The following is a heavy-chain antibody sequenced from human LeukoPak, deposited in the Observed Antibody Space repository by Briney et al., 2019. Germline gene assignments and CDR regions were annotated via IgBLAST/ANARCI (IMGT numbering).Heavy chain of an antibody. CDR2: IYHSGST. CDR1: GVSISGSY. Sequence: ETSETLSLTCAVSGVSISGSYWSWIRQPPGKGLEWIGYIYHSGSTYYNPSLKSRVTISVDRSKNQFSLKLSSVTAADTAVYYCARAELAMYYFDYWGQGTLVTVSS. J-gene: IGHJ4*02. CDR3: ARAELAMYYFDY. V-gene: IGHV4-30-2*01. D-gene: IGHD2-2*01.